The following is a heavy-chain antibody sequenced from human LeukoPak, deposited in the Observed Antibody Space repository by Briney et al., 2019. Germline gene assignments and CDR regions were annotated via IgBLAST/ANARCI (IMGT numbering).Heavy chain of an antibody. J-gene: IGHJ6*02. CDR3: ARLGYCSSASCYYGMDV. Sequence: GESPKISCKGSGYSFTSQWMGWERQMPGKGLEWMGIIYSRDSDTRYSPSFQGQVSISAHKSITTAYLQWSSLKASDTAMYYCARLGYCSSASCYYGMDVWGQGTTITVS. V-gene: IGHV5-51*01. CDR1: GYSFTSQW. CDR2: IYSRDSDT. D-gene: IGHD2-2*01.